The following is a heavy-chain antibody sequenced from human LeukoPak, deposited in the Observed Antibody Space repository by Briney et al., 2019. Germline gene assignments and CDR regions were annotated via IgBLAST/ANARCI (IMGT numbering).Heavy chain of an antibody. CDR1: GFTFSDYY. D-gene: IGHD2-15*01. Sequence: PGGSLRLSCAASGFTFSDYYMSWIRQAPGKGLEWVSYISSSGSTIYYADSVKGRFTISRDNAKNSLYLQMNSLRAEDTAVYYCASKGCCSGGSCYGNWYFDLWGRGTLVTVSS. CDR3: ASKGCCSGGSCYGNWYFDL. CDR2: ISSSGSTI. J-gene: IGHJ2*01. V-gene: IGHV3-11*01.